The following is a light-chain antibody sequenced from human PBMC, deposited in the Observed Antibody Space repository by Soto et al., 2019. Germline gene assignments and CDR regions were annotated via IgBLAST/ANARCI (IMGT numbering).Light chain of an antibody. Sequence: SYELTQPPSVSVSPGQTARITCSGDALPKQYACWYQQRPGQAPVVVIYKDSERPSGIPERFSGSNSGTTVTLTISGVQAEDAADYYCQSADSSGTVVFGGGTKLTVL. J-gene: IGLJ2*01. V-gene: IGLV3-25*03. CDR1: ALPKQY. CDR2: KDS. CDR3: QSADSSGTVV.